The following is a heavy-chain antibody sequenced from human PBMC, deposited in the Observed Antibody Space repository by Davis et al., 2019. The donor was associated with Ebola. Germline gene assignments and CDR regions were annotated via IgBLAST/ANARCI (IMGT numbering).Heavy chain of an antibody. CDR3: AREGAEQAFDI. CDR2: ILYDGSNQ. Sequence: GGSLRLSCAASGFTFSSYGMHWVRQAPGKGLEWVALILYDGSNQYYADSVKGRFTVSRDNSKNTLHLQMSNLRPEDTAVYYCAREGAEQAFDIWGQGTMVTVSS. CDR1: GFTFSSYG. J-gene: IGHJ3*02. V-gene: IGHV3-30*03. D-gene: IGHD1-26*01.